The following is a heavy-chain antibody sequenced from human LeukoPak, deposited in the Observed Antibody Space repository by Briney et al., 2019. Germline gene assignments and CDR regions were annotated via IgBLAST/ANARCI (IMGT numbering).Heavy chain of an antibody. D-gene: IGHD3-10*01. CDR1: GDSVSSNSVA. Sequence: SQTLSLTCAISGDSVSSNSVAWNWIRQSPSKGLEWLGRTYYRSKWYNDYAVSVKSRININVDTSKNQVSLQLTSMTPEDTAVYYCARVVAGSHDYWGQGTLVTVSS. CDR3: ARVVAGSHDY. V-gene: IGHV6-1*01. CDR2: TYYRSKWYN. J-gene: IGHJ4*02.